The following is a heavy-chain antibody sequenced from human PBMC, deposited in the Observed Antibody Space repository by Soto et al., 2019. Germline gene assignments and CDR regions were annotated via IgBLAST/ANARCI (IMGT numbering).Heavy chain of an antibody. J-gene: IGHJ4*02. V-gene: IGHV1-18*01. CDR2: ISAYNGNT. Sequence: QVQLAQSGAEVKKPGASVKVSCKASGYTFTSYGISWVRQAPGQGLEWMGWISAYNGNTNYAQKLQGRVTMTTDTSTSTAYMELRSLRSDDTAVYYCARDSYCSGGSCYRGYFDYWGQGTLVTVSS. CDR1: GYTFTSYG. CDR3: ARDSYCSGGSCYRGYFDY. D-gene: IGHD2-15*01.